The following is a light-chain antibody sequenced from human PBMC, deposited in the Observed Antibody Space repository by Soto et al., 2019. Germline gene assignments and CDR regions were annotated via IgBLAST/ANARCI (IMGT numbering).Light chain of an antibody. V-gene: IGLV1-40*01. J-gene: IGLJ3*02. CDR1: SSNIGAGYD. CDR3: QSYDRSLSGWV. CDR2: GNS. Sequence: QSVLTQPPSVSGAPGQRVTISCTGSSSNIGAGYDVHWYQQLPGTAPKLLIYGNSNRPSGVPDRFSGSKSGTSASLAITGLQAEDEADYYCQSYDRSLSGWVLGGGHQLPV.